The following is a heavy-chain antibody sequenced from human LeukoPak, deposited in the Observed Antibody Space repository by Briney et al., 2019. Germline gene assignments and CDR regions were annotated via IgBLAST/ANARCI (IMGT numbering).Heavy chain of an antibody. CDR3: ARNKAVGATSYYYYMDV. CDR2: IIPIFGTA. V-gene: IGHV1-69*13. J-gene: IGHJ6*03. D-gene: IGHD1-26*01. CDR1: GGTFSSYA. Sequence: SVKVSCKASGGTFSSYAISWVRQAPGQGLEWMGGIIPIFGTANYAQKFQGRVTITADESTSTAYMELSSLRSEDTAVYYCARNKAVGATSYYYYMDVWGKGTTVTVSS.